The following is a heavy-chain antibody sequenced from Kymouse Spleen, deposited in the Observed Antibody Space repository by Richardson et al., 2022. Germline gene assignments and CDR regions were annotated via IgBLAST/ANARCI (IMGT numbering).Heavy chain of an antibody. J-gene: IGHJ5*02. V-gene: IGHV4-34*01. CDR3: ARGRGAARPNWFDP. CDR1: GGSFSGYY. CDR2: INHSGST. D-gene: IGHD6-6*01. Sequence: QVQLQQWGAGLLKPSETLSLTCAVYGGSFSGYYWSWIRQPPGKGLEWIGEINHSGSTNYNPSLKSRVTISVDTSKNQFSLKLSSVTAADTAVYYCARGRGAARPNWFDPWGQGTLVTVSS.